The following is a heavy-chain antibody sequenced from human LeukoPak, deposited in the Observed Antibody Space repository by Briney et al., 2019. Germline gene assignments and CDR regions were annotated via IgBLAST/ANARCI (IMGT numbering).Heavy chain of an antibody. V-gene: IGHV1-69*05. D-gene: IGHD6-19*01. CDR1: GGTFSSYA. Sequence: SVKVSCKASGGTFSSYAISWVRQAPGQGLEWMGGIIPIFGTANYAQKFQGRVTITTDESTSTAYMELSSLRSEDTAVYYCARYSSGWYHADYWGQGTLVTVSS. CDR2: IIPIFGTA. J-gene: IGHJ4*02. CDR3: ARYSSGWYHADY.